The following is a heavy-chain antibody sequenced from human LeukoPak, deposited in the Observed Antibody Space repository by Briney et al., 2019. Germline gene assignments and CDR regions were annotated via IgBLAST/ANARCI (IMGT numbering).Heavy chain of an antibody. J-gene: IGHJ4*02. CDR2: ISWNSGSI. CDR1: GFTFDDYA. Sequence: PRRSLRLSCAASGFTFDDYAMHWVRQAPGKGLEWVSGISWNSGSIGYADSVKGRFTISRDNAKNSLYLQMNSLRAEDTALYYCAKDKIRSSSGWYSYYFDYWGQGTLVAVSS. CDR3: AKDKIRSSSGWYSYYFDY. V-gene: IGHV3-9*01. D-gene: IGHD6-19*01.